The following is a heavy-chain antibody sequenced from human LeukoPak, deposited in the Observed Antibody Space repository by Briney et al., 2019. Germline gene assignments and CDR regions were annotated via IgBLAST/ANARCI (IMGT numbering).Heavy chain of an antibody. V-gene: IGHV1-69*13. Sequence: SVKVSCKASGYNFTDFYLHWVRQAPGQGLEWMGGIIPIFGTANYAQKFQGRVTITADESTSTAYMELSSLRSEDTAVCYCARGGMATIYNHFDYWGQGTLVTVSS. CDR3: ARGGMATIYNHFDY. CDR1: GYNFTDFY. CDR2: IIPIFGTA. J-gene: IGHJ4*02. D-gene: IGHD5-24*01.